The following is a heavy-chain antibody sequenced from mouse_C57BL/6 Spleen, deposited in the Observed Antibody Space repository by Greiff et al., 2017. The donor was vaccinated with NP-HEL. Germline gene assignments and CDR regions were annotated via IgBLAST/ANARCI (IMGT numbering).Heavy chain of an antibody. J-gene: IGHJ4*01. CDR3: KDDHGYYYAIGY. V-gene: IGHV1-15*01. Sequence: QVQLQQSGAELVRPGASVTLSCKASGYTFTDYEMHWVKQTPVHGLEWIGAIDPETGGTAYNQKFKGKAILTADKSSSTAYMELRSLTSEDSAVYYCKDDHGYYYAIGYGGKGTSVTVS. D-gene: IGHD2-4*01. CDR2: IDPETGGT. CDR1: GYTFTDYE.